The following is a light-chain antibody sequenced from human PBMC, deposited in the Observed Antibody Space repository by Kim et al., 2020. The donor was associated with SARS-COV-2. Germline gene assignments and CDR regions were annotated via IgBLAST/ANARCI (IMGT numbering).Light chain of an antibody. CDR1: SSNIGSNS. J-gene: IGLJ3*02. CDR2: RNN. V-gene: IGLV1-47*01. CDR3: AAWDDSLSGWV. Sequence: GQRVTISCSGSSSNIGSNSVYWYQQLPGTAPKLLIYRNNQRRSGVPDRFSGSKSGTSASLAISGLRSEDEADYYCAAWDDSLSGWVFGGGTQLTVL.